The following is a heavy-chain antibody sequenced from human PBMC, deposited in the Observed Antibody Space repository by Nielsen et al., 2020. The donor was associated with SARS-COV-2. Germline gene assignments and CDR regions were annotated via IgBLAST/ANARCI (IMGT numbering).Heavy chain of an antibody. CDR2: IYYSGST. J-gene: IGHJ3*02. V-gene: IGHV4-30-4*01. D-gene: IGHD2-2*01. Sequence: SETLSLTCTVSGGSISSGDYYWNWVRQPPGKGLEWIGHIYYSGSTYYNPSLKSRVTISEDTSKNQFSLKLSSVTAADTAVYYCARDRIGLRYGCSSTSCAAFDIWGQGTMVTVSS. CDR3: ARDRIGLRYGCSSTSCAAFDI. CDR1: GGSISSGDYY.